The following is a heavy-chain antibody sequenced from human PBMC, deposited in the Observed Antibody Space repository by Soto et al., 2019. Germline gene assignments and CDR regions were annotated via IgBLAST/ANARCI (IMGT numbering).Heavy chain of an antibody. D-gene: IGHD6-19*01. Sequence: QITLKESGPPLVKPTQTLTLTCTFSGFSLNTSGVSVAWFRQPPGKALEWLTLLYWVDDKRYSPSLRSRLTITKGAPQHQVVLTLTNMDLVDTGTYYCAHMYSGRRVWGQGTLVTVSS. V-gene: IGHV2-5*02. J-gene: IGHJ4*02. CDR3: AHMYSGRRV. CDR1: GFSLNTSGVS. CDR2: LYWVDDK.